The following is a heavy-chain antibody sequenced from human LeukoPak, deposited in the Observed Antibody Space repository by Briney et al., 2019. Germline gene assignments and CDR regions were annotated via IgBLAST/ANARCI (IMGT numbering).Heavy chain of an antibody. Sequence: SETLSRTCAVYGGSFSGYYWSWIRQPPGKGLEWIGEINHSGSTNYNPSLKSRLTISVDTSKNRFSLKLSSVTAADTAVYYCARGIAARAFDYWGQGTLVTVSS. CDR1: GGSFSGYY. CDR3: ARGIAARAFDY. V-gene: IGHV4-34*01. D-gene: IGHD6-6*01. CDR2: INHSGST. J-gene: IGHJ4*02.